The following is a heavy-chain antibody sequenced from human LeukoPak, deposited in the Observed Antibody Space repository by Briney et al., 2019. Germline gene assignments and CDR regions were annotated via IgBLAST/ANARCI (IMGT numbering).Heavy chain of an antibody. Sequence: GEALQISCQGSGYTFTSYWIGWVRRMPVKGVEWMGSIYPGDSDTKYSPSFQGQVTISVDKSTNTAYLQWKSLKASDTAMYYCARGDVVRGVSWFDSWGQGALVTVSS. CDR2: IYPGDSDT. CDR1: GYTFTSYW. V-gene: IGHV5-51*01. CDR3: ARGDVVRGVSWFDS. J-gene: IGHJ5*01. D-gene: IGHD2-21*02.